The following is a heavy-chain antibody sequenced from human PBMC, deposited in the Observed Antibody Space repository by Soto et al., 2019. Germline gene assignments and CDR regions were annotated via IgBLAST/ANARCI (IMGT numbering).Heavy chain of an antibody. D-gene: IGHD3-3*01. Sequence: GGSLRLSCAASGFTFSSYAMHWVRQAPGKGLEYVSAISSNGGSTYYANSVKGRFTISRDNSKNTLYLQMGSLRAEDMAVYYCARVSYDFWSGYSWFDPWGQGTLVTVSS. CDR1: GFTFSSYA. CDR3: ARVSYDFWSGYSWFDP. J-gene: IGHJ5*02. V-gene: IGHV3-64*01. CDR2: ISSNGGST.